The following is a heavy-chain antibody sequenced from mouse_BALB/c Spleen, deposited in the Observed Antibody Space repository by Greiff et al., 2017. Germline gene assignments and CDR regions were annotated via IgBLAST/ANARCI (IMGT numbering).Heavy chain of an antibody. CDR1: GFSLTGYG. D-gene: IGHD2-14*01. Sequence: VKLMESGPGLVAPSQSLSITCTVSGFSLTGYGVNWVRQPPGKGLEWLGMIWGDGSTDYNSALKPRLSISKDNSKSQVFLKMNSLQTDDTARYYCARDHRYDRAWFAYWGQGALVTVSA. V-gene: IGHV2-6-7*01. J-gene: IGHJ3*01. CDR3: ARDHRYDRAWFAY. CDR2: IWGDGST.